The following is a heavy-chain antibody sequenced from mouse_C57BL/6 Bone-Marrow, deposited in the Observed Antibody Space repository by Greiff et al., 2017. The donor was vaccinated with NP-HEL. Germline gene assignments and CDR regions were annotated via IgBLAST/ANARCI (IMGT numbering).Heavy chain of an antibody. CDR3: AIGGNWNLDY. Sequence: QVQLKQSGPELVKPGASVKISCKASGYAFSSSWMNWVKQRPGKGLEWIGRIYPGDGDTNYNGKFKGKATLTADKSSSTAYMQLSSLTSEDSAVYFCAIGGNWNLDYWGQGTTLTVSS. D-gene: IGHD2-1*01. CDR2: IYPGDGDT. J-gene: IGHJ2*01. V-gene: IGHV1-82*01. CDR1: GYAFSSSW.